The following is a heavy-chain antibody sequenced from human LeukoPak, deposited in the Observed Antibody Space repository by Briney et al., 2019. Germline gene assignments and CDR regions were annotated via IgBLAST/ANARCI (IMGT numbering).Heavy chain of an antibody. CDR2: IYYSGST. CDR3: ARGYDILTGYYGRSLRKAFDI. V-gene: IGHV4-39*07. D-gene: IGHD3-9*01. J-gene: IGHJ3*02. Sequence: PSETLSLTCTVSGGSISSYYWGWIRQPPGKGLEWIGSIYYSGSTYYNPSLKSRVTISVDTSKNQFSLKLSSVTAADTAVYYCARGYDILTGYYGRSLRKAFDIWGQGTMVTVSS. CDR1: GGSISSYY.